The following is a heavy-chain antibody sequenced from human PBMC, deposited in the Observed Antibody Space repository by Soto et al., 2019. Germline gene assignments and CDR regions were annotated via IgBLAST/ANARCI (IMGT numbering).Heavy chain of an antibody. CDR3: ARGMGRYLDL. Sequence: SETLSLTCTVSGDFISNFYWSWIRQPAGKGLESLGRISASGRSNYNPSLQSRVAMSLDTSKNQFSLRLTSLIAADTAVYFCARGMGRYLDLWGRGTLVTVYS. D-gene: IGHD2-8*01. CDR1: GDFISNFY. CDR2: ISASGRS. V-gene: IGHV4-4*07. J-gene: IGHJ2*01.